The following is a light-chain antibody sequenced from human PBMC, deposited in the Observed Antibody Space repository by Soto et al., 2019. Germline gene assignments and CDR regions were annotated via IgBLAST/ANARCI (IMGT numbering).Light chain of an antibody. CDR1: QSVSSSY. V-gene: IGKV3-15*01. CDR2: DAS. J-gene: IGKJ3*01. CDR3: QQYNNWPPVT. Sequence: EIVLTQSPGTLSLSPGKRATLSCRASQSVSSSYLAWYQQKPGQAPRLLIYDASTRATGIPARFSGSGSGTEFTLTISSLQSEDFAVYFCQQYNNWPPVTFGPGTKVDIK.